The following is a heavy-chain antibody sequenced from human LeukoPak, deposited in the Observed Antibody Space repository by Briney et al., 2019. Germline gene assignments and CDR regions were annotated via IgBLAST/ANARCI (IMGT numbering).Heavy chain of an antibody. D-gene: IGHD3-10*01. J-gene: IGHJ4*02. CDR1: GFTFSNAW. Sequence: EGSLRLSCASSGFTFSNAWMSWVRQAPGKGLEWVAGISDSGGSTHYADSVKGRFTISRDNPKNTLDVQMNSLRAEDTAVYFVAKGVVVFRVILAGFNKKAYYFNSWGQGALVPSPQ. CDR3: AKGVVVFRVILAGFNKKAYYFNS. V-gene: IGHV3-23*01. CDR2: ISDSGGST.